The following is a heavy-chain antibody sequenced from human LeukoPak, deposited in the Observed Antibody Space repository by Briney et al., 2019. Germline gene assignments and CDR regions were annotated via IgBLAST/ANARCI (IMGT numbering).Heavy chain of an antibody. V-gene: IGHV4-59*01. Sequence: SETLSLTCTVSDDSITMYYWTWLRQPPGKGLEWIGYVDHTGSTKFNPSLNGRVSISRDTSNNFFSLRLRSVTAADTAVYFCARGRVSSSTWYSTYYYFFYMDLWGKGTTVTVSS. CDR2: VDHTGST. CDR1: DDSITMYY. J-gene: IGHJ6*03. D-gene: IGHD4-11*01. CDR3: ARGRVSSSTWYSTYYYFFYMDL.